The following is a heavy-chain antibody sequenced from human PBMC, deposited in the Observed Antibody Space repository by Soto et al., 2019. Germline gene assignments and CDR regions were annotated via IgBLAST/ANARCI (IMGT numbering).Heavy chain of an antibody. J-gene: IGHJ3*02. CDR3: ARVWGYSYGLASDI. V-gene: IGHV4-59*08. D-gene: IGHD5-18*01. Sequence: PSETLSLTCTVSGGSVSGYYWSWIRQPPGKGLEWIAYIHYTGSSNSNPSLESRVTMSVDTSKNQFSLKLSSVTAADTAVYYCARVWGYSYGLASDIWGQGTMVTVSS. CDR1: GGSVSGYY. CDR2: IHYTGSS.